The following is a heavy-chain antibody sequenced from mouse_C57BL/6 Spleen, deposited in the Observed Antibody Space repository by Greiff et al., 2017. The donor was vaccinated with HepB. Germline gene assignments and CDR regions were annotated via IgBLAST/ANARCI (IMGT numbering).Heavy chain of an antibody. J-gene: IGHJ4*01. CDR1: GFTFSDYG. D-gene: IGHD4-1*01. CDR2: ISSGSSTI. V-gene: IGHV5-17*01. CDR3: ARGRVGRDYAMDY. Sequence: EVQLVESGGGLVKPGGSLKLSCAASGFTFSDYGMHWVRQAPEKGLEWVAYISSGSSTIYYADTVKGRFTISRDNAKNTLFLQMTSLRSEDTAMYYCARGRVGRDYAMDYWGQGTSVTVSS.